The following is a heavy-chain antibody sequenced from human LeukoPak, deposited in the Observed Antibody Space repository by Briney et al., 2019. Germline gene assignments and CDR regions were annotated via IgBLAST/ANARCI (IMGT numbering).Heavy chain of an antibody. V-gene: IGHV3-74*01. CDR3: ARVSIAARYFDY. J-gene: IGHJ4*02. CDR1: GFTFSSYW. CDR2: INSDGSST. Sequence: PGGSLRLSCAASGFTFSSYWMHWVRQAPGTGLVWVSRINSDGSSTSYADSVKGRFTISRDNAKNTLYLQMNSLRAEDTAVYYCARVSIAARYFDYWGQGTLVTVSS. D-gene: IGHD6-6*01.